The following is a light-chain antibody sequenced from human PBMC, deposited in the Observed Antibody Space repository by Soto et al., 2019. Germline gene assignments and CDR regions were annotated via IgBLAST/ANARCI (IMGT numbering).Light chain of an antibody. CDR2: EVS. V-gene: IGLV2-23*02. CDR1: SSDVGSYNL. J-gene: IGLJ3*02. CDR3: CSYACSSTVEG. Sequence: QSALTQPAAVSGSPGQSITISCTGTSSDVGSYNLVSWYQQHPGKAPKLMIYEVSKRPSGVSNRSSGSKSGNTASLTISGLQAEDEADYYCCSYACSSTVEGFGGGTKVTVL.